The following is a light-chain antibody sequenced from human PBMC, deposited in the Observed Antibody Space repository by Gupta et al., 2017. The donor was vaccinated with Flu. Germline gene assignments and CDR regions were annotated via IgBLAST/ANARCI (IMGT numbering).Light chain of an antibody. CDR2: EDN. CDR3: QSYDGTNRGV. J-gene: IGLJ3*02. V-gene: IGLV6-57*01. Sequence: NFILTQPHSVSESPGKTVTISCTRSSGSIASNYVQWYQQRPGSSPTTVIYEDNQRPSGVPDRFSGSIDSSSNSAPLTISGLQTEDEADYHCQSYDGTNRGVFGGGTKLTVL. CDR1: SGSIASNY.